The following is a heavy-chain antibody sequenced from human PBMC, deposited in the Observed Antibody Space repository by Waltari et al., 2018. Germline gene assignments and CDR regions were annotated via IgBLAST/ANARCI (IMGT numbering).Heavy chain of an antibody. CDR3: ARHGYSSSWYPVNWFDP. Sequence: QLQLQESGPGLVKPSETLSLTCPVPGGSISSSSYYWGWIRQPPGKGLEWIGSIYYSGSTYYNPSLKSRVTISVDTSKNQFSLKLSSVTAADTAVYYCARHGYSSSWYPVNWFDPWGQGTLVTVSS. V-gene: IGHV4-39*01. CDR1: GGSISSSSYY. J-gene: IGHJ5*02. CDR2: IYYSGST. D-gene: IGHD6-13*01.